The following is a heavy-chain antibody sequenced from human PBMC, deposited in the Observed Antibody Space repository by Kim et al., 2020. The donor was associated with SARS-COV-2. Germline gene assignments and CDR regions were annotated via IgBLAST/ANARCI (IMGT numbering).Heavy chain of an antibody. CDR2: IYHSGST. CDR3: ARVLSTVFDP. J-gene: IGHJ5*02. Sequence: SETLSLTCTVSGYSISSGYYWGWIRQPPGKGLEWIGSIYHSGSTYYNPSLKSRVTISVDTSKNQFSLKLSSVTAADTAVYYCARVLSTVFDPWGQGTLVTVSS. V-gene: IGHV4-38-2*02. CDR1: GYSISSGYY.